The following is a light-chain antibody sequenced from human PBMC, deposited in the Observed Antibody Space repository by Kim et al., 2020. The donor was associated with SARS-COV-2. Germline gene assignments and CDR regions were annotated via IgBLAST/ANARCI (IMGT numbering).Light chain of an antibody. CDR3: QQYVGSPS. CDR1: QSFTSGY. CDR2: GAS. J-gene: IGKJ2*01. V-gene: IGKV3-20*01. Sequence: EMVLTQSPGTLSLSPGERATLSCRASQSFTSGYLAWYQQKPGQAPRLLIYGASNRATGIPDRFSGSGSGTDFTLTISRLEPEDFAVYSCQQYVGSPSLGQGTKLEI.